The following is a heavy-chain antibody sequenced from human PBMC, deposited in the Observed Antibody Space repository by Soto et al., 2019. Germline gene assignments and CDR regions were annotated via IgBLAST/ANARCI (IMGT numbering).Heavy chain of an antibody. CDR2: IIPIRGIA. D-gene: IGHD2-2*01. CDR1: GGTFSSYT. Sequence: QVQLVQSGAEVKKPGSSVKVSCKASGGTFSSYTISWVRQAPGQGLEWMGRIIPIRGIANYAQKCQGRVTITADKSTSTAYLELSSLRSEDTAVYYCTRGGCSSTSCYGAYYYYYMDVGGKGTTVTVSS. V-gene: IGHV1-69*02. J-gene: IGHJ6*03. CDR3: TRGGCSSTSCYGAYYYYYMDV.